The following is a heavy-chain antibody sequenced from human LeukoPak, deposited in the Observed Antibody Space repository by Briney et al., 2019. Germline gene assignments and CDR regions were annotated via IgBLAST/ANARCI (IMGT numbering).Heavy chain of an antibody. J-gene: IGHJ6*02. V-gene: IGHV4-61*08. D-gene: IGHD3-22*01. CDR2: IYYSGSA. CDR3: ARVKGPYYYDSSGYYREYYYYGMDV. CDR1: GGSISSGDYY. Sequence: SETLSLTCTVSGGSISSGDYYWSWIRQPPGKGLEWIGYIYYSGSANYNPSLKSRVTISVDTSKNQFSLKLSSVTAADTAVYYCARVKGPYYYDSSGYYREYYYYGMDVWGQGTTVAVSS.